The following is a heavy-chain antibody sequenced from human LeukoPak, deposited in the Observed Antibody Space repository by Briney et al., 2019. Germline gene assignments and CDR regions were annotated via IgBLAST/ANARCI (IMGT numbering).Heavy chain of an antibody. D-gene: IGHD3-9*01. Sequence: ASVKVSCKASGYTFTSYGISWVRQAPGQGLEWMGWISAYNGNTNYAQKLQGRVTMTTDTSTSTAYMELRSLRSDDTAVYYCARSHTLRYFDWLLYSNWGQGTMVTVSS. V-gene: IGHV1-18*01. CDR1: GYTFTSYG. J-gene: IGHJ3*01. CDR3: ARSHTLRYFDWLLYSN. CDR2: ISAYNGNT.